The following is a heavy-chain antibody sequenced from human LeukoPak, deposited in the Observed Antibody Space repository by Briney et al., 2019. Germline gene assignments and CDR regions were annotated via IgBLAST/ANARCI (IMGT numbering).Heavy chain of an antibody. Sequence: ASVTVSCMASGYTFTGYYMHWVRQAPGQGLEWMGWINPNSGGTNYAQKFQGRVTMTRDTSISTAYMELSRLRSDDTAVYYCARAWNDAPPFDYWGQGTLVTVSS. V-gene: IGHV1-2*02. CDR1: GYTFTGYY. J-gene: IGHJ4*02. CDR2: INPNSGGT. D-gene: IGHD1-1*01. CDR3: ARAWNDAPPFDY.